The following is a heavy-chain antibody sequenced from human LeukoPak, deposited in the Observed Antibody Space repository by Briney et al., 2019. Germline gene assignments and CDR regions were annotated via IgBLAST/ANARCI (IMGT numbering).Heavy chain of an antibody. V-gene: IGHV3-30*03. CDR2: ISYDGSNK. Sequence: PGRSLRLSCAASGFTFSSYGMHWVRQAPGKGLEWVAVISYDGSNKYYADSVKGRFTISRDNSKNTLYLQMNSLRAEDTAVYYCARDSRYSSSWTDYWGQGTLVTVSS. CDR3: ARDSRYSSSWTDY. J-gene: IGHJ4*02. D-gene: IGHD6-13*01. CDR1: GFTFSSYG.